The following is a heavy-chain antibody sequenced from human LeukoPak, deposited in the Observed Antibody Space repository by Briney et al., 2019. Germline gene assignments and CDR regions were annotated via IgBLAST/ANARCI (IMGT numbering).Heavy chain of an antibody. D-gene: IGHD6-13*01. CDR2: IYYGGST. Sequence: SETLSLTCTVSGGSISSYYWSWIRQPPGKGLEWIGYIYYGGSTNYNPSLKSRVTISVDTSKNQFSLKLSSVTAADTAVYYCARTTEAHSWRTRYYDYYMDVWGKGTTVTVSS. CDR3: ARTTEAHSWRTRYYDYYMDV. V-gene: IGHV4-59*01. J-gene: IGHJ6*03. CDR1: GGSISSYY.